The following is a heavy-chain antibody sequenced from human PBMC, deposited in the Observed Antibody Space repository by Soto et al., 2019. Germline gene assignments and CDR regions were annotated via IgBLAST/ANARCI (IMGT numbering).Heavy chain of an antibody. CDR2: ISGYNGDT. D-gene: IGHD2-8*01. CDR3: AKNGQPPYYYYGLDV. J-gene: IGHJ6*02. Sequence: ASVKVSCKASGYTFTRYGISSVRQAPGQGLEWMGWISGYNGDTNYAQKFQVRVSMTIDTSTGTAYMELRSLTSDDTAIYYCAKNGQPPYYYYGLDVWG. V-gene: IGHV1-18*01. CDR1: GYTFTRYG.